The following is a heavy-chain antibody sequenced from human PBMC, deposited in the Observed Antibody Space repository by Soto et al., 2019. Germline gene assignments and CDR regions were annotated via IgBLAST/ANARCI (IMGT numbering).Heavy chain of an antibody. D-gene: IGHD3-10*01. CDR1: GFTFSSYS. J-gene: IGHJ4*02. Sequence: PGGSLRLSCAASGFTFSSYSMNWVRQAPGKGLEWVAVISYDGSNKYYADSVKGRFTISRDNSKNTLYLQMNSLRAEDTAVYYCAKDLITMVRGVLDYWGQGTLVTVS. CDR3: AKDLITMVRGVLDY. V-gene: IGHV3-30*18. CDR2: ISYDGSNK.